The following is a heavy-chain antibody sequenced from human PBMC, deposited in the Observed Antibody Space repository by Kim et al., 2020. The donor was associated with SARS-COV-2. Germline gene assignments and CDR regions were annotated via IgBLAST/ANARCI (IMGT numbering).Heavy chain of an antibody. V-gene: IGHV3-30*18. D-gene: IGHD3-3*01. CDR1: GFTFSSYG. Sequence: GGSLRLSCAASGFTFSSYGMHWVRQAPGKGLEWVAVISYDGSNKYYADSVKDRFTISRDNSKNTLYLQMNSLRAEDTAVYYCAKEKLWSGYYFWFDPWG. CDR3: AKEKLWSGYYFWFDP. J-gene: IGHJ5*02. CDR2: ISYDGSNK.